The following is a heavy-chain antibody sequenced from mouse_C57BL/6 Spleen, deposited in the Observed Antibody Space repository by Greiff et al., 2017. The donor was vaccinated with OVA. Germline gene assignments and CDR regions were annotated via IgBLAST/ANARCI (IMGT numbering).Heavy chain of an antibody. J-gene: IGHJ2*01. Sequence: EVKLVESEGGLVQPGSSMKLSCTASGFTFSDYYMAWVRQVPEKGLEWVANINYDGSSTYYLDSLKSRFIISRDNAKNILYLQMSSLKSEDTATYYCARENYYGNGGYYFDYWGQGTTLTVSS. CDR2: INYDGSST. CDR1: GFTFSDYY. D-gene: IGHD2-1*01. V-gene: IGHV5-16*01. CDR3: ARENYYGNGGYYFDY.